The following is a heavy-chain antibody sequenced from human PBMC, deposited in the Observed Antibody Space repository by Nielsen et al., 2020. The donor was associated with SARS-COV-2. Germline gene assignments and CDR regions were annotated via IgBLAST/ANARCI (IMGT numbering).Heavy chain of an antibody. CDR2: IYPRDSDT. D-gene: IGHD5-12*01. V-gene: IGHV5-51*01. J-gene: IGHJ4*02. Sequence: GESLKISCKGSGYSFSNYYIAWVRQMPGKGLEWVGVIYPRDSDTRYSPSFQGQVIISADKSINTAYLHWHNLKASDTAIYYCARNPTMLATSNFDYWGQGTLITVSS. CDR3: ARNPTMLATSNFDY. CDR1: GYSFSNYY.